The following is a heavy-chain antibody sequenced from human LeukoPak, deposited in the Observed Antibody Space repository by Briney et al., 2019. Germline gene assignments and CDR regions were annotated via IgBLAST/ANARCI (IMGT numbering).Heavy chain of an antibody. CDR1: AGSISSSSYY. J-gene: IGHJ4*02. Sequence: SETLSLTCTVPAGSISSSSYYWGWIRQPPGKGLEWIGNIYYSGSAYYNPSLKSRVTISVDMSKNQFSLKLSSVTAADTAVYYCARLGSYYDSWSGYSSLGYFDFWGQGTLVTVSS. CDR3: ARLGSYYDSWSGYSSLGYFDF. CDR2: IYYSGSA. D-gene: IGHD3-3*01. V-gene: IGHV4-39*01.